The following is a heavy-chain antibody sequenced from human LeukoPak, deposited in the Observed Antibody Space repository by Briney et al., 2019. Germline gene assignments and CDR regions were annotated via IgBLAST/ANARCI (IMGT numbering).Heavy chain of an antibody. J-gene: IGHJ6*02. V-gene: IGHV3-23*01. CDR2: ISGSGGST. D-gene: IGHD7-27*01. CDR3: ARELLGMGYYYYGMDV. CDR1: GFTFSSYA. Sequence: GGSLRLSCAASGFTFSSYAMSWVRQAPGKGLEWVSAISGSGGSTYYADSVKGRFTISRDNSKNTLYLQMNSLRAEDTAVYYCARELLGMGYYYYGMDVWGQGTTVTVSS.